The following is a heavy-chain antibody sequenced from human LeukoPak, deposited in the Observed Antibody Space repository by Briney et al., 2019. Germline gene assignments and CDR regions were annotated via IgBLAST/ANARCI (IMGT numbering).Heavy chain of an antibody. J-gene: IGHJ6*03. CDR2: INHSGST. CDR1: GGSFSGYY. D-gene: IGHD2-8*01. V-gene: IGHV4-34*01. Sequence: PSETLSLTCAVYGGSFSGYYWSWLRQPPGKGLEWIGEINHSGSTNYNPSLKSRVTISVDKSKNQFSLKLSSVTAADTAVYYCARGAGYCTNGVCRTFYMDVWGKGTTVTVS. CDR3: ARGAGYCTNGVCRTFYMDV.